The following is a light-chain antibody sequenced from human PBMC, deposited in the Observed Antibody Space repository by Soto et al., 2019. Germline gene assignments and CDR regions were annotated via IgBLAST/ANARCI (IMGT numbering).Light chain of an antibody. CDR2: GAS. CDR3: QQYNNWRGT. CDR1: QSVSSN. J-gene: IGKJ1*01. Sequence: EIVMTQSPATLSVSPGERATLSCRASQSVSSNLAWYQQKPGQAPRLLIYGASTRATGIPARFSGSGSGTEFTLTIRSLQSEDFAFYYCQQYNNWRGTFGQGTKVEIK. V-gene: IGKV3-15*01.